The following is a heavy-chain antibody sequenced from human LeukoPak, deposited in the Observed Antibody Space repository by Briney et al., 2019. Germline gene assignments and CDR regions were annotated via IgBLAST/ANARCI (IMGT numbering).Heavy chain of an antibody. CDR3: AREWEISGYDCFDY. V-gene: IGHV1-2*02. Sequence: ASVKVSCKASGYTFTGYYMHWVRQAPGEGLEWMGWIHPNSGGTSYAQQFQGRVTMTRDTSISTVYLELSWLRSDDTAVYYCAREWEISGYDCFDYWGQGTLVTVSS. J-gene: IGHJ4*02. D-gene: IGHD5-12*01. CDR1: GYTFTGYY. CDR2: IHPNSGGT.